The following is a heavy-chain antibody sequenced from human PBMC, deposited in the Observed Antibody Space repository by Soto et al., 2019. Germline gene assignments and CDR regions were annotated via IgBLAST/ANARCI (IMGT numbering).Heavy chain of an antibody. J-gene: IGHJ4*02. CDR1: GGSISSSSYY. Sequence: QLQLQESGPGLVKPSETLSLTCTVSGGSISSSSYYWAWIRQPPGKGLEWIGNIYYSGSTYYNPSLESRVTIYVDTSKNQFSLKLISVTAADAAVYXCATPXVVEGSFDYWGQGTLVTVSS. CDR2: IYYSGST. V-gene: IGHV4-39*01. CDR3: ATPXVVEGSFDY. D-gene: IGHD2-15*01.